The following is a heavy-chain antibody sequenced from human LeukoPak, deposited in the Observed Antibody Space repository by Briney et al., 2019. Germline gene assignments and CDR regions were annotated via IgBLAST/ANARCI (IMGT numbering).Heavy chain of an antibody. J-gene: IGHJ4*02. V-gene: IGHV3-30*02. Sequence: GGSLRLSCAASGFTFSSYGMHWVRQAPGKGLEWVAFIRYDGSNKYYADSVKGRFTISRDNSKNTLYLQMNSLRAEDTAVYYCAKGPRYCCSTSCYAFDYWGQGTLVTVSS. CDR3: AKGPRYCCSTSCYAFDY. D-gene: IGHD2-2*01. CDR1: GFTFSSYG. CDR2: IRYDGSNK.